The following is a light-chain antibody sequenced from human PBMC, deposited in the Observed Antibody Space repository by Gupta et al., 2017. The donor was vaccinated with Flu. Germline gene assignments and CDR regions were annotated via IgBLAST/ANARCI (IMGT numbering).Light chain of an antibody. CDR2: GAS. V-gene: IGKV3-15*01. CDR3: QQYNNWPPWT. CDR1: QSVSSN. Sequence: EIVMTQSPATLSVSPGERATLSCRASQSVSSNLAWYQQKPGQAPRLLIYGASTRATGIPARLSGSGYGTEFTLTISSLQSEDFAVYYCQQYNNWPPWTFGQGTKVEIK. J-gene: IGKJ1*01.